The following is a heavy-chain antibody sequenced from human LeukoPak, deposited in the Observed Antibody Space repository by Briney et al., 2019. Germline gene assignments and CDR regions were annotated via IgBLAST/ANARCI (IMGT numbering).Heavy chain of an antibody. CDR3: ARGSSGWYDY. Sequence: SETLSLTCTVSGGSISSSSYYWGWIRQPPGKGLEWIGSIYYSGSTYYNPSLKSRVTISVDTSKNQFPLKLSSVTAADTAVYYCARGSSGWYDYWGQGTLVTVSS. V-gene: IGHV4-39*01. CDR2: IYYSGST. CDR1: GGSISSSSYY. J-gene: IGHJ4*02. D-gene: IGHD6-19*01.